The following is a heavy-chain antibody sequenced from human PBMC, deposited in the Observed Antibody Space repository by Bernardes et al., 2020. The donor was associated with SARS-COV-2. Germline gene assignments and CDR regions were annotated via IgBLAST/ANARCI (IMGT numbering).Heavy chain of an antibody. D-gene: IGHD2-2*01. V-gene: IGHV4-59*01. CDR1: GGSMSSYY. CDR3: ARGICTSTSCYAGDYGMDV. Sequence: SETLSLTCTVSGGSMSSYYWTWIRQPPGKRMEWIGYISYSGSTKSNPSLKSRVSISVDTSKNQFSLKLSSVTAADTAVYYCARGICTSTSCYAGDYGMDVWGQGTTVTVSS. J-gene: IGHJ6*02. CDR2: ISYSGST.